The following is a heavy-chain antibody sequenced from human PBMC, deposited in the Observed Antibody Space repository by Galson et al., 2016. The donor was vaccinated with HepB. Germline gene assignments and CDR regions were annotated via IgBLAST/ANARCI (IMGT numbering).Heavy chain of an antibody. CDR1: GGSFSGYY. CDR3: ARARRKDYHYYYGMDF. CDR2: IKHRGST. Sequence: SETLSLTCAVYGGSFSGYYWSWIRQPPGKGLEWIGEIKHRGSTNYNPSLQSRVTISVDTSKNQFSLKLSSVTAADTAVYYCARARRKDYHYYYGMDFWGQGTTVTVSS. V-gene: IGHV4-34*01. J-gene: IGHJ6*02.